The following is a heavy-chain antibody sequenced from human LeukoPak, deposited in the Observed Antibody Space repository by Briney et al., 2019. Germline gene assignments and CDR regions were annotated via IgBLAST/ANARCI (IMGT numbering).Heavy chain of an antibody. CDR1: GYTLTSYY. J-gene: IGHJ5*02. V-gene: IGHV1-46*01. CDR3: ARAYGSGSYYNWFDP. Sequence: ASVKVSCKASGYTLTSYYMHWVRQAPGQGLEWMGIIDPSGVSTSYAQNFQGRVTMTRNTSISTAYMELSSLRSEDTAVYYCARAYGSGSYYNWFDPWGQGTLVTVSS. D-gene: IGHD3-10*01. CDR2: IDPSGVST.